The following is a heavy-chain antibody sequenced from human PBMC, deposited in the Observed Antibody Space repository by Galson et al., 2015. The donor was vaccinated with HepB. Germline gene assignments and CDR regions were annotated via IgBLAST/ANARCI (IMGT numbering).Heavy chain of an antibody. V-gene: IGHV3-7*01. D-gene: IGHD2-15*01. CDR1: GFTFSTYW. CDR2: IMQDGSEK. Sequence: SLRLSCAASGFTFSTYWMTWVRQAPGKGLEWVANIMQDGSEKYYVDSVKGRFTFSRDNAKNSLYLQMNSLRAEDTAVYYCARGGVVVGVAANDLFDYWGQGTLVTVSS. CDR3: ARGGVVVGVAANDLFDY. J-gene: IGHJ4*02.